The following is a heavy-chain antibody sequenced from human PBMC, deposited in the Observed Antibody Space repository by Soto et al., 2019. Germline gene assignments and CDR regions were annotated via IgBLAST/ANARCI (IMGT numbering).Heavy chain of an antibody. CDR2: ISAYNGNT. Sequence: QVQLVQSGAEVKKPGASVKVSCKASGYTFTNYGISWVRQAPGQGLEWMGWISAYNGNTNYAQKLQGRVTMTTDTXXXXXXXXXXXXXXXXXXXXXXXXXXXXXDYWGQGTLVTVSS. J-gene: IGHJ4*02. CDR3: XXXXXXXDY. CDR1: GYTFTNYG. V-gene: IGHV1-18*01.